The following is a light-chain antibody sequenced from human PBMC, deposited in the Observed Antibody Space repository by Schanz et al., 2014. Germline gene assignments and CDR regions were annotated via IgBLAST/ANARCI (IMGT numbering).Light chain of an antibody. CDR2: DVT. CDR1: SSDIGGYNY. CDR3: SSYTSSSRV. V-gene: IGLV2-14*01. Sequence: QSALTQPASVSGSPGQSITISCTGTSSDIGGYNYASWYQQHPGKAPKLMIYDVTNRPSGVSNRFSGSKSGNTASLTISGLQAEDEADYYCSSYTSSSRVFGGGTKLTVL. J-gene: IGLJ3*02.